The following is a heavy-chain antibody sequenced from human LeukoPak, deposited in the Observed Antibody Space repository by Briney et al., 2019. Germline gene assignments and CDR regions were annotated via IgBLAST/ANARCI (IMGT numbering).Heavy chain of an antibody. J-gene: IGHJ4*02. Sequence: GGSLRLSCVASGFTFSTYWMHWVRQAPGKGLVWVSRISYDGSSTNYADSVKGRFSISRDNAKNTVYLQMNSLRAEDTAVYYCAREAAVAGIYFDSWGEGTLVAVSS. CDR3: AREAAVAGIYFDS. V-gene: IGHV3-74*01. D-gene: IGHD6-19*01. CDR2: ISYDGSST. CDR1: GFTFSTYW.